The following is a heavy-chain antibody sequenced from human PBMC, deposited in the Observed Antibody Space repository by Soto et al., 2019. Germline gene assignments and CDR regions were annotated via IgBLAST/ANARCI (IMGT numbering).Heavy chain of an antibody. Sequence: GGSLRVSCASSGFTFSIYGMRFVLQAPGKGVGVLGVIWYDGSNKYYADSVKGRFTISRDNSKNTLYLQMNSLRAEDTAVYYCARGFLSYDYVWRSYRHPGPDAFDIWGQGTMVTVS. D-gene: IGHD3-16*02. J-gene: IGHJ3*02. CDR3: ARGFLSYDYVWRSYRHPGPDAFDI. CDR1: GFTFSIYG. V-gene: IGHV3-33*01. CDR2: IWYDGSNK.